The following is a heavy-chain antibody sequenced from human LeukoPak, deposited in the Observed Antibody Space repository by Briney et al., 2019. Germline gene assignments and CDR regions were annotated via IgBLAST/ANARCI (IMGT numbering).Heavy chain of an antibody. CDR2: INAGNGNT. V-gene: IGHV1-3*01. CDR1: GYTFTSYA. J-gene: IGHJ4*02. CDR3: ARLRYFDWAIDY. Sequence: ASVKVSCKASGYTFTSYAMHWVRQAPGQRLEWMGWINAGNGNTKYSQKFQGRGTITRDTSASTAYMELSSLRSEDTAVYYCARLRYFDWAIDYWGQGTLVTVSS. D-gene: IGHD3-9*01.